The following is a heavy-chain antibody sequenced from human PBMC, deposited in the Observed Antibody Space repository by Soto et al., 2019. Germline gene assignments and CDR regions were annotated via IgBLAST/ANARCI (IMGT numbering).Heavy chain of an antibody. Sequence: QVQLVQSGAEVKKPGSSVKVSYKASGGTFSSYSFTWVRQAPGQWLEWMGRIMPFFGIASYAQKFQGRVTITADKSTSTAYMELSSLRSEDTAVYYCARNADIGDIGLVPAAINAMDVWGRGTTVTVSS. D-gene: IGHD2-2*02. CDR2: IMPFFGIA. CDR1: GGTFSSYS. J-gene: IGHJ6*02. CDR3: ARNADIGDIGLVPAAINAMDV. V-gene: IGHV1-69*02.